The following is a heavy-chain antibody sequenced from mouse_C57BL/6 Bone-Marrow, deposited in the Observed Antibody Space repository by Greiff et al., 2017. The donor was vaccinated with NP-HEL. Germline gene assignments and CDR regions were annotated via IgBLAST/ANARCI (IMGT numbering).Heavy chain of an antibody. J-gene: IGHJ4*01. CDR1: GFTFSDYY. D-gene: IGHD1-1*02. V-gene: IGHV5-12*01. Sequence: EVQVVESGGGLVQPGGSLKLSCAASGFTFSDYYMYWVRQTPEKRLEWVAYISNGGGSTYYPDTVKGRFTISRDNAKNTLYMHMSRLKSEDTAMYYCARQLWRDAMDYWGQGTSVTVSS. CDR2: ISNGGGST. CDR3: ARQLWRDAMDY.